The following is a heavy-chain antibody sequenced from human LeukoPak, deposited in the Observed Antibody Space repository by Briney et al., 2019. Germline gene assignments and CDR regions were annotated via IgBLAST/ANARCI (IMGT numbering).Heavy chain of an antibody. V-gene: IGHV3-48*02. D-gene: IGHD2-15*01. CDR3: AQKGGTDH. J-gene: IGHJ4*02. Sequence: GGSLRLSCAACGFTFSRFGMNWVRQAPGKGLEWISYISSSSSAIYYADSVKGRFTISRDNAKNSLYLQMSSLRDEDTAVYYCAQKGGTDHWGQGTLVTVTS. CDR2: ISSSSSAI. CDR1: GFTFSRFG.